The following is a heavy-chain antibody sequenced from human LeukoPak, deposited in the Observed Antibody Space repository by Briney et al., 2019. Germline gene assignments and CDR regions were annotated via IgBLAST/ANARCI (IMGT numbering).Heavy chain of an antibody. V-gene: IGHV4-38-2*02. CDR1: GYSISSGYY. Sequence: SETLSLTCSVSGYSISSGYYWGWIQQPPGKGLEWIGSFPHSGNTNYNPSLKSRVTMSVDTSKNQFSLKLSSVTAADTAVYYCARAGFGELSPIDYWGQGTLVTVSS. D-gene: IGHD3-10*01. CDR3: ARAGFGELSPIDY. CDR2: FPHSGNT. J-gene: IGHJ4*02.